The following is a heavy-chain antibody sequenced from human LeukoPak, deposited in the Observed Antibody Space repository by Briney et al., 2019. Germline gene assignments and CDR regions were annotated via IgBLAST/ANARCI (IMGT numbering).Heavy chain of an antibody. D-gene: IGHD2-2*01. CDR1: GFTFSSYE. V-gene: IGHV3-48*03. Sequence: GGSLRLSCAASGFTFSSYEINWVRQAPGKGLEWVSYISTSGYTKYYADSVKGRFTISRDNAKNSLYLQMNSLRAEDTAVYYCARQGYCSSTSCYAFGGFDHWGQGTLVTVSS. J-gene: IGHJ4*02. CDR2: ISTSGYTK. CDR3: ARQGYCSSTSCYAFGGFDH.